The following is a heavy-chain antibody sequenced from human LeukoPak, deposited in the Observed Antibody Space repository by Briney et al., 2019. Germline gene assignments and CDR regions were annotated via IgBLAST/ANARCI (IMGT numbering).Heavy chain of an antibody. V-gene: IGHV3-30*18. D-gene: IGHD3-9*01. CDR3: AKSDILTGYHNPFDY. Sequence: PGRSLRLSCAASGFTISSYGMHWVRQAPGKGLEWVAVISYDGSNKYYADSVKGRFTISRDNSKNTLYLQMNSLRAEDTAVYYCAKSDILTGYHNPFDYWGQGTLVTVSS. J-gene: IGHJ4*02. CDR2: ISYDGSNK. CDR1: GFTISSYG.